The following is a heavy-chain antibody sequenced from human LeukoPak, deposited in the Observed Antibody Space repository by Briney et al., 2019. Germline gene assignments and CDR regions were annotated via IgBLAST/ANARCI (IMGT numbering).Heavy chain of an antibody. CDR1: GFIFSNYW. CDR3: AKDRWFGELFLSYFDY. J-gene: IGHJ4*02. Sequence: GGSLRLSCTASGFIFSNYWMSWVRQAPGKGLEWVANIKQDGSEKYYVDSVKGRFTISRDNAKNSLYLQMNSQRAEDTAVYYCAKDRWFGELFLSYFDYWGQGTLVTVSS. CDR2: IKQDGSEK. D-gene: IGHD3-10*01. V-gene: IGHV3-7*03.